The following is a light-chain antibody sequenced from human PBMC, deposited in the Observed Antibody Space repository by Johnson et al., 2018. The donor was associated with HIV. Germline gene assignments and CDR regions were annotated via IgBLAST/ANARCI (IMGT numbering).Light chain of an antibody. J-gene: IGLJ1*01. Sequence: QSVLTQPPSVSAAPGQKVTISCSGSNSNIGNNYVSWYRQLPGTAPKLLIYENNKRPSGISDRFSGSKSGTSATLGITGLQTGDEADFYCGTWDTSLSVYVFGSGTKVTVL. V-gene: IGLV1-51*02. CDR2: ENN. CDR1: NSNIGNNY. CDR3: GTWDTSLSVYV.